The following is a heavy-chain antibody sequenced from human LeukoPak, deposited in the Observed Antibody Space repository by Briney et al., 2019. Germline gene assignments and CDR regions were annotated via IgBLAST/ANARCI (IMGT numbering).Heavy chain of an antibody. V-gene: IGHV4-59*12. Sequence: SETLSLTCTVSGGSISSYYWSWIRQPPGKGLEWIGYISHYENAYYNPSLSSRVTTSVDKSKNQVSLKITSVTAADTAIYYCARDGYNSAPFDYWGPGTLVTVSS. CDR2: ISHYENA. J-gene: IGHJ4*02. CDR3: ARDGYNSAPFDY. D-gene: IGHD5-24*01. CDR1: GGSISSYY.